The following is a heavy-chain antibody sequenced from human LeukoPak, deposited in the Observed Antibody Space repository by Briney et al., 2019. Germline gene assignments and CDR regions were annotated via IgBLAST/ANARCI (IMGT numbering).Heavy chain of an antibody. V-gene: IGHV4-61*01. CDR2: IYYSGST. Sequence: SETLSLTCTVSGGSVSSGSYFWSWIRQPPGKGLEWIGYIYYSGSTYYNPSLKSRVTISVDTSKNQFSLKLSSVTAADTAVYYCARDRDYYDSSGYTQWGQGTLVTVSS. J-gene: IGHJ4*02. D-gene: IGHD3-22*01. CDR1: GGSVSSGSYF. CDR3: ARDRDYYDSSGYTQ.